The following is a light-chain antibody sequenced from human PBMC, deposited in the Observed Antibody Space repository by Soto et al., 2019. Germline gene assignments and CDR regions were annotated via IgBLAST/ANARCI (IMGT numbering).Light chain of an antibody. Sequence: EIVLTQSPGTLSLSPGERATLSYRASQSVSSSYLAWYQQKPGQAPRLLIYGASSRATGIPDRFSGSGSGTDFTLTISRLEPEYFAVYYCQHYGSSPYTFGQGTKLEIK. J-gene: IGKJ2*01. CDR3: QHYGSSPYT. CDR1: QSVSSSY. CDR2: GAS. V-gene: IGKV3-20*01.